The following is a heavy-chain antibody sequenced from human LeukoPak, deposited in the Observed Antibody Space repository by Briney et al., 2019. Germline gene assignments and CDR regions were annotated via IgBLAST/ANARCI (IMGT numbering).Heavy chain of an antibody. CDR1: GFTFSNAW. V-gene: IGHV3-15*01. CDR3: TTDLLDSYSNYYFDY. CDR2: NKSKTDGGTT. J-gene: IGHJ4*02. D-gene: IGHD4-11*01. Sequence: GGSLRLSCAASGFTFSNAWMSWVRQAPGKGLEWVGRNKSKTDGGTTDYAAPVKGRFTISRDDSKNTLYLQMNSLKTEDTAVYYCTTDLLDSYSNYYFDYWGQGTLVTVSS.